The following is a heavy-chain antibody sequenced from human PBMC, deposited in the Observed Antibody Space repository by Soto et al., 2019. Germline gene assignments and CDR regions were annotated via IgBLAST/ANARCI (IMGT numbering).Heavy chain of an antibody. CDR3: ARDPNCSSTSCSEFDP. Sequence: PGGSLRLSCAASGFIFSTSWMTWVRQAPGKGLEWVANIKDDGSEIYYVASVRGRFTISRDNARSTLYLQMNSLRAEDTAVYYCARDPNCSSTSCSEFDPWGQGTLVTVSS. CDR2: IKDDGSEI. D-gene: IGHD2-2*01. J-gene: IGHJ5*02. V-gene: IGHV3-7*01. CDR1: GFIFSTSW.